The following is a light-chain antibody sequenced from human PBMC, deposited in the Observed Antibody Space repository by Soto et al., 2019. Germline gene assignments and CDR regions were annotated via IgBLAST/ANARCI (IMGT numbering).Light chain of an antibody. J-gene: IGLJ3*02. CDR3: SSYAGSNNLV. V-gene: IGLV2-8*01. Sequence: QSALTQPPSASGSPGQSVTISCTGTSSDVGGYNYVSWYLQHPGKAPKLMIYEVNKRPSGVPDRFSGSKSGNTASLTVSGLQAEDEGDYYCSSYAGSNNLVFGGGTQLTVL. CDR1: SSDVGGYNY. CDR2: EVN.